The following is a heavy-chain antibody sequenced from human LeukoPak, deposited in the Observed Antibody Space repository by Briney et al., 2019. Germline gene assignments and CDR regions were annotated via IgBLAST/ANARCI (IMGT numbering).Heavy chain of an antibody. CDR3: ARHSRIVVVPDAKEYYYYYMDV. D-gene: IGHD2-2*01. CDR2: IYPGDSDT. V-gene: IGHV5-51*01. J-gene: IGHJ6*03. CDR1: GYSFTSYW. Sequence: GESLKISCKGSGYSFTSYWIGWVRQMPGKGLEWMGIIYPGDSDTRYSPSFQGQVTISADKSISTAYLQWSSLKASDTAMYYCARHSRIVVVPDAKEYYYYYMDVWGKGTTVTVSS.